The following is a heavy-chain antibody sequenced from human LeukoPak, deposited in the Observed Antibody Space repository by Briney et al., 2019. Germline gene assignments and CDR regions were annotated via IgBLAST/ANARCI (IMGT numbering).Heavy chain of an antibody. CDR1: GYSISSGYY. CDR2: IYHSGST. J-gene: IGHJ2*01. V-gene: IGHV4-38-2*02. Sequence: SETLSLTCTVSGYSISSGYYWGWIRQSPGKGLEWIGSIYHSGSTYYNPSLKSRITISLDTSKNQFSLKLSSVTAADTAVYYCARDYYDTSGLWYFDLWGRGTLVTVSS. D-gene: IGHD3-22*01. CDR3: ARDYYDTSGLWYFDL.